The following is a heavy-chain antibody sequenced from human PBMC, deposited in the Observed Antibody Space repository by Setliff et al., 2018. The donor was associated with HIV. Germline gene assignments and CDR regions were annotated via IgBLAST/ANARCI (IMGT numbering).Heavy chain of an antibody. J-gene: IGHJ4*02. CDR3: TRVPIRSGSPDFDY. V-gene: IGHV3-49*04. Sequence: LRLSCTTSGFTFGDYGLNWVRQAPGRGLEWVGFIRSKTYGGTTDFAASVKGRFTISRDDSKSIAYLQMNSLKTEDTAVYYCTRVPIRSGSPDFDYWGQGTLVTVS. CDR1: GFTFGDYG. CDR2: IRSKTYGGTT. D-gene: IGHD3-10*01.